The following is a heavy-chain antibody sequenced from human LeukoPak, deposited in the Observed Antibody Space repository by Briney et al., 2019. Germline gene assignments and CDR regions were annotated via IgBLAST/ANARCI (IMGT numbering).Heavy chain of an antibody. Sequence: GASVKVSCKASGYTFTSYGISWVRQATGQGLEWMGWMNPNSGNTGYAQKFQGRVTITRNTSISTAYMELSSLRSEDTAVYYCARGVLGNYYFDYWGQGTLVTVSS. D-gene: IGHD4-23*01. V-gene: IGHV1-8*03. CDR3: ARGVLGNYYFDY. J-gene: IGHJ4*02. CDR1: GYTFTSYG. CDR2: MNPNSGNT.